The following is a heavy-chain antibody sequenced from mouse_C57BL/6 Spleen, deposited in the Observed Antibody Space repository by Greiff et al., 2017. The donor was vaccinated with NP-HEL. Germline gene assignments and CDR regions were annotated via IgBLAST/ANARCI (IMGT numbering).Heavy chain of an antibody. CDR1: GYTFTSYG. CDR2: IYPRSGNT. V-gene: IGHV1-81*01. CDR3: ARDYGSSYAFYAMDY. Sequence: VQLQQSGAELARPGASVKLSCKASGYTFTSYGISWVKQRTGQGLEWIGEIYPRSGNTYYNEKFKGKATLTADKSSSTAYMELRSLTSEDSAVYFCARDYGSSYAFYAMDYWGQGTSVTVSS. J-gene: IGHJ4*01. D-gene: IGHD1-1*01.